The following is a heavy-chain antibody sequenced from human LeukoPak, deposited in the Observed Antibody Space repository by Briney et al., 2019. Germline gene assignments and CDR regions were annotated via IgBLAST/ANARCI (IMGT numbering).Heavy chain of an antibody. D-gene: IGHD2-21*02. CDR2: ISGYNGNT. CDR1: GYTFTSYG. Sequence: ASVTVSCKASGYTFTSYGISWVRQAPGQGLEWMGWISGYNGNTNYAQNLQGRVTMTTDTSTNTAYMELRSLRSDDTAVYYCARDDCGGDCYSDYWGQGTLVTVSS. V-gene: IGHV1-18*01. J-gene: IGHJ4*02. CDR3: ARDDCGGDCYSDY.